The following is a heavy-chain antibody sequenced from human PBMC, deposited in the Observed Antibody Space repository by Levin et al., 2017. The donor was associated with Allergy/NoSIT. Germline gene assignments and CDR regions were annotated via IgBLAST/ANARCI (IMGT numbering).Heavy chain of an antibody. V-gene: IGHV4-59*08. Sequence: KASETLSLTCSVSGGSISTNYWSWIRQPPGKGLEWIGNIGKISNSGSTNYNPSLESRIAISGDTSTNQFSLKLSSVTAADTAIYYCARHRDGYNSFDYWGQGILVTVSS. CDR1: GGSISTNY. D-gene: IGHD5-24*01. J-gene: IGHJ4*02. CDR3: ARHRDGYNSFDY. CDR2: IGKISNSGST.